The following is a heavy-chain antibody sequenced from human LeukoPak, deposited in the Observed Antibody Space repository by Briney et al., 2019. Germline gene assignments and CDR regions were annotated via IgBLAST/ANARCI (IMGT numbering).Heavy chain of an antibody. V-gene: IGHV3-21*01. CDR3: ARALIGYYFDY. J-gene: IGHJ4*02. Sequence: GGSLRLSCAASGFTFSRHSMNWVRQAPGKGLEWVSSSSTSSSYIYYADSVKGRFTISRDNAKNSLYLQMNSLRAEDTAVYYCARALIGYYFDYWGQGTLVTVSS. CDR1: GFTFSRHS. D-gene: IGHD2-8*01. CDR2: SSTSSSYI.